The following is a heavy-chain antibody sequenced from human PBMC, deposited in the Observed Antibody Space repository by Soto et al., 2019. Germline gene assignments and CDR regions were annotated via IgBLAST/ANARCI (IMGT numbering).Heavy chain of an antibody. CDR3: ARAPMVLNRSCFDS. CDR2: ISSSGNT. V-gene: IGHV4-59*01. D-gene: IGHD3-10*01. Sequence: ETLSLTCTVSDGSISNFYWSWIRQPPGKGLEWIGYISSSGNTNYNPSLKSRVSISVDTSKNQFSLNLASVTAADTAVYYCARAPMVLNRSCFDSWGQGTPVTV. J-gene: IGHJ4*02. CDR1: DGSISNFY.